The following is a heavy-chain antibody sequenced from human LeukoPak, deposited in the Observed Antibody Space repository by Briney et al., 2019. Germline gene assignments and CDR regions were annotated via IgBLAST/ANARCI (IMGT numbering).Heavy chain of an antibody. D-gene: IGHD6-25*01. J-gene: IGHJ4*02. CDR2: IYHSGST. CDR3: AKKRNAAPYYFDC. Sequence: SETLSLTCTVSGGSISSYYWSWIRQPPGKGLEWIGEIYHSGSTNYNPSLKSPVTISVDKSKNQFSLRLSSVTAADTAVYYCAKKRNAAPYYFDCWGQGTLVTVSS. CDR1: GGSISSYY. V-gene: IGHV4-59*12.